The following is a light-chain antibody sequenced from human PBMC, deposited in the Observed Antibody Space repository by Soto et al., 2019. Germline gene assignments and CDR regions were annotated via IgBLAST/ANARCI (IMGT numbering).Light chain of an antibody. CDR1: QTVSTY. CDR3: HQRYNWLT. V-gene: IGKV3-11*01. CDR2: GAS. J-gene: IGKJ4*01. Sequence: IVLTQSPATLSLSPGERATLSCRARQTVSTYLSWYQHKPGQAPRLLLYGASKRAVGIPARFSGSGSGTDFTLTISCLEPEDSAVYYCHQRYNWLTVGGGTKVEIK.